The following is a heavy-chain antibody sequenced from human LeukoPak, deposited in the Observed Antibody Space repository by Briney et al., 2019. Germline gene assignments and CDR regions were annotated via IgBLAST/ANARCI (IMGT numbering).Heavy chain of an antibody. CDR2: ISSSGSTI. Sequence: GGSLRLSCAASGFTFSDYYMSWLRQAPGKGLEWVSYISSSGSTIYYADSVKGRFTISRDNAKNSLYLQMNSLRAEDTAVYYCARDPGIAAAGTENDYWGQGTLVTVSS. D-gene: IGHD6-13*01. J-gene: IGHJ4*02. CDR3: ARDPGIAAAGTENDY. CDR1: GFTFSDYY. V-gene: IGHV3-11*04.